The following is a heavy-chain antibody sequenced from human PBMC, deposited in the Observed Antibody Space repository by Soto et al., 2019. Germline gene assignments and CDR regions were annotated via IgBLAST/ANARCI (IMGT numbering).Heavy chain of an antibody. D-gene: IGHD3-22*01. Sequence: SETLSLTCGVYGGSFRNYYWIWVRQPPGKGLEWIGEVNHSGEATYNPSLQSRVSISLDTSNNHFSLKMTSVTAADTAVYYCAKVFYYYDSSGYYYFDYWGQGTLVTVSS. CDR3: AKVFYYYDSSGYYYFDY. CDR2: VNHSGEA. J-gene: IGHJ4*02. V-gene: IGHV4-34*01. CDR1: GGSFRNYY.